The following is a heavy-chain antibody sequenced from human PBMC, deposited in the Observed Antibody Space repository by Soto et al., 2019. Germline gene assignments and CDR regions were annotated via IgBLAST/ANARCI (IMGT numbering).Heavy chain of an antibody. V-gene: IGHV1-8*01. CDR1: GYTFTSYD. Sequence: GASVKVSCKASGYTFTSYDINWVRQATGQGLEWMGWMNPNSGNTGYAQKFQGRVTMTRNTSISTAYMELSSLRSEDTAVYYCARGRLPRKQQLTPGNGFDPWGQGTLVTVSS. J-gene: IGHJ5*02. D-gene: IGHD6-13*01. CDR2: MNPNSGNT. CDR3: ARGRLPRKQQLTPGNGFDP.